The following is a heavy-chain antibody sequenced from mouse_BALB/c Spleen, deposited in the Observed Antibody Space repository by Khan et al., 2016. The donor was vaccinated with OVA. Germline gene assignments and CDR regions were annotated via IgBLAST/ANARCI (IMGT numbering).Heavy chain of an antibody. J-gene: IGHJ4*01. CDR1: GYTFTEYT. CDR3: ARDAGRY. CDR2: INPKNGVT. V-gene: IGHV1-18*01. Sequence: EVQLQQSGPELVKPGASVKISCKTSGYTFTEYTLHWVKQSHGKSLEWIGVINPKNGVTSYNQKFKGKATLTVDESSSTAYMEFRSLTSEDSAVYYCARDAGRYWGQGTSVTVSS. D-gene: IGHD3-3*01.